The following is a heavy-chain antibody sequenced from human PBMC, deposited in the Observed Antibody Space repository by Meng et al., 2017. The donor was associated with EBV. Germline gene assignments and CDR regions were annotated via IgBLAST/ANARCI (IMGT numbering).Heavy chain of an antibody. CDR3: AKSRSSTPGIVDD. Sequence: QVKLQESGPGLVKPSGTLSLTCIVSGVSVTSGAYHWSWIRQSPGKGLEWIGYIYDTGITIYNPSLKRRVTISLETSKNQFSLKVNSVTTADTAVYYCAKSRSSTPGIVDDWGQGTLVTVSS. CDR1: GVSVTSGAYH. CDR2: IYDTGIT. V-gene: IGHV4-61*08. D-gene: IGHD2/OR15-2a*01. J-gene: IGHJ4*02.